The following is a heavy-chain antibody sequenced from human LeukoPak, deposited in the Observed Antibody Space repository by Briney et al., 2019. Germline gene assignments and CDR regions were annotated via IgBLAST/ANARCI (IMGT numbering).Heavy chain of an antibody. CDR2: IYYSGST. D-gene: IGHD1-26*01. J-gene: IGHJ3*02. CDR3: ARGGNAFDI. V-gene: IGHV4-31*11. Sequence: PSETLSLTCAIYGGAFSGYWWSWIRQHPGKGLEWIGYIYYSGSTYYNPSLKSRVTISVDTSKNQFSLKLSSVTAADTAVYYCARGGNAFDIWGQGTMVTVSS. CDR1: GGAFSGYW.